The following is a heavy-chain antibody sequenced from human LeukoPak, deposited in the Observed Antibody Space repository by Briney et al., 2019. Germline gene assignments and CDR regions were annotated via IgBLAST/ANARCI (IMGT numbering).Heavy chain of an antibody. Sequence: PGGSLRLSCAASGFTFSNAWMNWVRQAPGKGLEWVDRIKSKTDGGTTDYAAPVKGRFTISRDDSKNTLYLQMNSRKTEDTAVYYCTTDQWPMDYYYYGMDVWGQGTTVTVSS. CDR3: TTDQWPMDYYYYGMDV. CDR1: GFTFSNAW. CDR2: IKSKTDGGTT. D-gene: IGHD6-19*01. V-gene: IGHV3-15*07. J-gene: IGHJ6*02.